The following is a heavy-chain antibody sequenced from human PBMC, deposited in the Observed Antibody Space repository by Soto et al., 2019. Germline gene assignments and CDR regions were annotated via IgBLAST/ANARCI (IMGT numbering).Heavy chain of an antibody. CDR3: ARPTAAWTYYDFWSGYQWNYGMDV. CDR2: ISYDGSNK. D-gene: IGHD3-3*01. V-gene: IGHV3-30-3*01. CDR1: GFTFSSYA. J-gene: IGHJ6*02. Sequence: SLRLSCAASGFTFSSYAMHWVRQAPGKGLEWVAVISYDGSNKYYADSVKGRFTISRDNSKNTLYLQMNSLRAEDTAVYYCARPTAAWTYYDFWSGYQWNYGMDVWGQGTTVTVSS.